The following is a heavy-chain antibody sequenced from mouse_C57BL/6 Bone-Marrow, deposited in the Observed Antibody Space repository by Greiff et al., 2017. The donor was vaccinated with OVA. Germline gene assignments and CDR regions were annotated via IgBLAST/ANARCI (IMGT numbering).Heavy chain of an antibody. CDR2: ISSGSSTI. CDR1: GFTFSDYG. CDR3: ARKSPYAMDD. V-gene: IGHV5-17*01. Sequence: EVMLVESGGGLVKPGGSLKLSCAASGFTFSDYGMHWVRQAPEKGLEWVAYISSGSSTIYYADTVKGRFTISRDNAKNTLFLQMTSLRSEDTAMYYCARKSPYAMDDWGQGTSVTVSS. J-gene: IGHJ4*01.